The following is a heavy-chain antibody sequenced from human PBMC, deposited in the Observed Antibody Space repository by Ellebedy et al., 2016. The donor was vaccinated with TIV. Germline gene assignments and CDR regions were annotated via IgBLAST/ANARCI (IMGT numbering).Heavy chain of an antibody. CDR1: GGTFSSYA. Sequence: SVKVSXXASGGTFSSYAISWVRQAPGQGLEWMGGIIPIFGTANYAQKFQGRVTITADESTSPAYMELSSLRSEDTAVYYCARGSGYCSSTSCYADWGQGTLVTVSS. CDR2: IIPIFGTA. V-gene: IGHV1-69*13. D-gene: IGHD2-2*01. CDR3: ARGSGYCSSTSCYAD. J-gene: IGHJ4*02.